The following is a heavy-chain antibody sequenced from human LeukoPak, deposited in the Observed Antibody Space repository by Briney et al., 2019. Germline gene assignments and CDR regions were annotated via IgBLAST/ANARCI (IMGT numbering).Heavy chain of an antibody. CDR3: ARDGSSGWYWVDY. CDR1: GFTFSSYG. D-gene: IGHD6-19*01. CDR2: IWYDGSNN. V-gene: IGHV3-33*01. Sequence: GALRLSCAASGFTFSSYGMHWVRQAPGKGLEWVAVIWYDGSNNYYADSVKGRFTISRDNSKNTLYLQMNSLRAEDTAVYYCARDGSSGWYWVDYWGQGTLVTVSS. J-gene: IGHJ4*02.